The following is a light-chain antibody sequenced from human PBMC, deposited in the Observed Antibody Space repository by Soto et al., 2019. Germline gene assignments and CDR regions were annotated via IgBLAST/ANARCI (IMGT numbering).Light chain of an antibody. CDR3: ATWEDSLNGWV. V-gene: IGLV1-44*01. J-gene: IGLJ3*02. Sequence: QSVLTQPPSASGTPGQRVTISCSGSSSNIGSNTVNWYHQLPGTAPKLLIYNNNQRPSGVPDRFSGSKSDTSASLAISGLQSEDEADYYWATWEDSLNGWVFGGGTKVTVL. CDR2: NNN. CDR1: SSNIGSNT.